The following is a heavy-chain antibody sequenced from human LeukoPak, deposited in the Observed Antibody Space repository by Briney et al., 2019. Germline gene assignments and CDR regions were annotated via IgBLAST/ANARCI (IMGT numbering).Heavy chain of an antibody. CDR1: GYSFTRYA. CDR2: INAGNGNI. J-gene: IGHJ1*01. V-gene: IGHV1-3*03. CDR3: ARDSSGYPEYFQH. Sequence: ASVKVSCKASGYSFTRYAVNWVRQAPGQRLEWMGWINAGNGNIKYSQEFQGRVTITRDTSASTAYMELSSLRSEDMAVYYCARDSSGYPEYFQHWGRGTLLTVSS. D-gene: IGHD3-22*01.